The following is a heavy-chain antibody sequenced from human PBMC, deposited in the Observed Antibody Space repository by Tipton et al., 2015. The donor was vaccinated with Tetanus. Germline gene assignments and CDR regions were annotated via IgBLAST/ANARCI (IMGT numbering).Heavy chain of an antibody. Sequence: LRLSCTVSGGSISGSYWNWIRLPPGKGLEWIGYVYYNGNTHYNPALKSRVTISVDTSKNQFSLKLSSVTAADTAIYYCAREVPAAGHFDSWGQGTLVTVSA. J-gene: IGHJ4*02. CDR3: AREVPAAGHFDS. D-gene: IGHD2-2*01. CDR2: VYYNGNT. CDR1: GGSISGSY. V-gene: IGHV4-59*01.